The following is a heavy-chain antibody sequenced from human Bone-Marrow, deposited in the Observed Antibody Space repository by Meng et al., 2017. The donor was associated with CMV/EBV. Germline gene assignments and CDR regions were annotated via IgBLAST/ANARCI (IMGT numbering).Heavy chain of an antibody. D-gene: IGHD2-2*01. J-gene: IGHJ6*02. CDR3: VWYIVVVPPNGMDV. CDR1: GYTFTSYD. CDR2: MNPNSGNT. V-gene: IGHV1-8*01. Sequence: ASVKVSCKASGYTFTSYDINWVRQATGQGLEWIGWMNPNSGNTGYAQKFQGRVTMTRNTSISTAYMELSSLRSEDTAVYYCVWYIVVVPPNGMDVWGQGTTVTVSS.